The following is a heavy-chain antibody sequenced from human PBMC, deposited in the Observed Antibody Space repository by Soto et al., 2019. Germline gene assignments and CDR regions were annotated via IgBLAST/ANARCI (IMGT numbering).Heavy chain of an antibody. CDR2: INPNSGAT. D-gene: IGHD3-10*01. Sequence: QVQLVQSGAEVKKPGASVKVSCKASGYTFTGYYMHWVRQAPGQGLEWMGWINPNSGATNYAQKFQGRVTMTRDTSISTAYMELSRLRSDDTAVYYCAIRVEYYYGSGSYEGGYFDYWGQGTLVTVSS. CDR3: AIRVEYYYGSGSYEGGYFDY. V-gene: IGHV1-2*02. CDR1: GYTFTGYY. J-gene: IGHJ4*02.